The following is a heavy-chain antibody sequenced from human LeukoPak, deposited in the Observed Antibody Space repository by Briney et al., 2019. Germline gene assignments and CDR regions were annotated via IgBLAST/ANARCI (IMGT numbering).Heavy chain of an antibody. CDR2: AYVNGHT. Sequence: PSETLSLTCTVSGGSVSSTAYYWGWIRQTPGKGLEWIGNAYVNGHTYYNPSLKSRVTIVVDTSKNEFSLKLSSVTAADTAVYYCARLGGYNLSRNAFDIWGRGTLVTASS. CDR3: ARLGGYNLSRNAFDI. CDR1: GGSVSSTAYY. J-gene: IGHJ3*02. V-gene: IGHV4-39*01. D-gene: IGHD5-24*01.